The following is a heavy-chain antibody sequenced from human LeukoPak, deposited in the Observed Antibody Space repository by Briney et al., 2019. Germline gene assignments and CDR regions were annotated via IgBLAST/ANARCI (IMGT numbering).Heavy chain of an antibody. D-gene: IGHD5-24*01. J-gene: IGHJ3*02. CDR1: GGSFSGYY. CDR3: ARVLRGGYNADAFDI. CDR2: IYHSGST. V-gene: IGHV4-38-2*01. Sequence: KPSETLSLTCAVYGGSFSGYYWGWIRQPPGKGLEWIGSIYHSGSTYYNPFLKSRVTISVDTSKNQFSLKLSSVTAADTAVYYCARVLRGGYNADAFDIWGQGTMVTVSS.